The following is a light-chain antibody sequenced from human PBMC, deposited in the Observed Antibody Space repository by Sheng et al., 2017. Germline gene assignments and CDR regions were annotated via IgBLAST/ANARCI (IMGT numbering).Light chain of an antibody. CDR1: QSINNY. Sequence: DIQMTQSPSSLSASVGDRVTITCRASQSINNYLNWYHQKPGKAPKLLIYAASSLQSGVPSRFSGSGSGTDFTLTISTLQPEDFATYYCQQTYGSLTWTFGPGYQG. CDR2: AAS. CDR3: QQTYGSLTWT. V-gene: IGKV1-39*01. J-gene: IGKJ1*01.